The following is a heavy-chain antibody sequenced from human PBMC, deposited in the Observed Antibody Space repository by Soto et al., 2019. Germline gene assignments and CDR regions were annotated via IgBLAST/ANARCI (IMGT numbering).Heavy chain of an antibody. CDR2: ISSSSSYT. J-gene: IGHJ3*02. CDR3: ARDEVEADDAFDI. CDR1: GFTFSSYS. V-gene: IGHV3-21*01. D-gene: IGHD6-13*01. Sequence: GGSLRLSCAASGFTFSSYSMNWVRQAPGKGLEWVSSISSSSSYTYYADSVKGRFTISRDNAKNSLYLQMNSLRAEDTAVYYCARDEVEADDAFDIWGQGTMVTVSS.